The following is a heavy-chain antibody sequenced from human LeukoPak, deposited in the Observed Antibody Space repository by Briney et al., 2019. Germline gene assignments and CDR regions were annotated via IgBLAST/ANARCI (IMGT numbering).Heavy chain of an antibody. CDR3: AQDRAWIEFYF. D-gene: IGHD5-12*01. V-gene: IGHV3-43*01. J-gene: IGHJ4*02. CDR2: ISWDGGST. Sequence: PGGSLRLSCAASGFTFDDYTMHWVRQAPGKGLEWVSLISWDGGSTYYADSVKGRFTISRDNSKNTMYLQMNSLRAEDTAVYYCAQDRAWIEFYFWGQGTLVTVSS. CDR1: GFTFDDYT.